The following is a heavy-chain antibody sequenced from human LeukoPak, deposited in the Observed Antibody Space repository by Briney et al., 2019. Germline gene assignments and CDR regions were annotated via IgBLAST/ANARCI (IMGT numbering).Heavy chain of an antibody. V-gene: IGHV4-59*01. CDR2: IYYSGST. D-gene: IGHD4-17*01. J-gene: IGHJ4*02. CDR1: GGSISSYY. CDR3: ARTDYGDYVNFDY. Sequence: ASETLSLTCTVSGGSISSYYWSWIRQPPGKGLEWIGYIYYSGSTNYNPSLKSRVTISVDTSKNQFSLKLSSVTAADTAVYYCARTDYGDYVNFDYWGQGTLVTVSS.